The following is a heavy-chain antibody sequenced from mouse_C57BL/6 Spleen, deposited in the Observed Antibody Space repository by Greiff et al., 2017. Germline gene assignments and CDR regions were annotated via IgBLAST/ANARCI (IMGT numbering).Heavy chain of an antibody. CDR2: IDPENGDT. CDR1: GFNIKDDY. CDR3: TSYDYDDY. J-gene: IGHJ2*01. Sequence: EVMLVESGAELVRPGASVKLSCTASGFNIKDDYMHWVKQRPEQGLEWIGWIDPENGDTEYASKFQGKATITADTSSNTAYLQLSSLTSEDTAVYYCTSYDYDDYWGQGTTLTVSS. D-gene: IGHD2-4*01. V-gene: IGHV14-4*01.